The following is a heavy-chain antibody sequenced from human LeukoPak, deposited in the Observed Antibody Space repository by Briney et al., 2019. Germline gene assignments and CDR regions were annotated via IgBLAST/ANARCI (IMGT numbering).Heavy chain of an antibody. CDR3: ARRPAGYYYMDV. Sequence: SETLSLTCTVSGGSISSSFSYWGWIRQPPEKGLEWIGSFYYGGSIHYNPSLKSRVTISVETSKNELSLKLSSVTAADTAVYYCARRPAGYYYMDVWGKGTTVTVS. CDR2: FYYGGSI. J-gene: IGHJ6*03. CDR1: GGSISSSFSY. V-gene: IGHV4-39*01.